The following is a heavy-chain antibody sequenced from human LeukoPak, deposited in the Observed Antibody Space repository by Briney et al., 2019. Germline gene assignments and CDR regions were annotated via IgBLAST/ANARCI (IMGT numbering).Heavy chain of an antibody. CDR1: GGTFSSYA. Sequence: GASVKVSCKASGGTFSSYAISWVRQAPGQGLEWMGRIIPILGIANYAQKFQGRVTITADKSTSTAYMELSSLRSEDTAVYYCATGYHVLDAFDIWGQGTMVTVSS. D-gene: IGHD2-2*01. CDR3: ATGYHVLDAFDI. J-gene: IGHJ3*02. CDR2: IIPILGIA. V-gene: IGHV1-69*04.